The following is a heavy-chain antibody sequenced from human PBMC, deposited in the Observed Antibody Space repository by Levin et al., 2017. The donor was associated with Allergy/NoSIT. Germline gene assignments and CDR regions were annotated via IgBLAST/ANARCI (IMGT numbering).Heavy chain of an antibody. D-gene: IGHD2-15*01. Sequence: GESLKISCTASGFTFSSFGFSWVRQAPGQGLEWMGWNSAYTGNINFAQKFQGRVSMTTDTFTNTSYLELRGLTSDDTAVYYCARADYNSDGKRAELPHHWGQGTLVTVSS. CDR2: NSAYTGNI. CDR1: GFTFSSFG. V-gene: IGHV1-18*01. J-gene: IGHJ1*01. CDR3: ARADYNSDGKRAELPHH.